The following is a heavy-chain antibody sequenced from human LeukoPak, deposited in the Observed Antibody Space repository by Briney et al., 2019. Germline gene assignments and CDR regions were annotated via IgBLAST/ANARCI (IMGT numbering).Heavy chain of an antibody. J-gene: IGHJ3*02. D-gene: IGHD2-2*01. Sequence: SETLSLTCTVSGSSISGGYYWGWIRQPPGKGMEWIGSIYHSGSTYYNPSLKSRVTISVDTSKNQFSLKLSSVTAADTAVYYCARTGGGYCSSTSCYDPGAFDIWGQGTMVTVSS. CDR2: IYHSGST. V-gene: IGHV4-38-2*02. CDR1: GSSISGGYY. CDR3: ARTGGGYCSSTSCYDPGAFDI.